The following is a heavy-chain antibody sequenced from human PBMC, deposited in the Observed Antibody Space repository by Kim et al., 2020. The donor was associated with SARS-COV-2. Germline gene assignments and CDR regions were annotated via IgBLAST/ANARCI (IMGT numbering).Heavy chain of an antibody. CDR3: AKGDDIVVVPAVDYYYY. Sequence: GGSLRLSCAASGFTFSSYGMHWVRQAPGKGLEWVAVISYDGSNKYYADSVKGRFTISRDNSKNTLYLQMNSLRAEDTAVYYCAKGDDIVVVPAVDYYYY. D-gene: IGHD2-2*01. CDR1: GFTFSSYG. V-gene: IGHV3-30*18. J-gene: IGHJ6*03. CDR2: ISYDGSNK.